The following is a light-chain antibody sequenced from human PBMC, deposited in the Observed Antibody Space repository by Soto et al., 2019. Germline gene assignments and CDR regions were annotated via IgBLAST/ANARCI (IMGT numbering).Light chain of an antibody. Sequence: QLVLTQPPSASGTPGQRVAISCSGSSSNIGTNTVNWHQQLPGSAPQLLIYNTNQRPSGVPGRFSGSKSGASASLAISGLQSEVEADYYCAAWDGSLNVVLFGGGTKLTVL. V-gene: IGLV1-44*01. J-gene: IGLJ2*01. CDR1: SSNIGTNT. CDR3: AAWDGSLNVVL. CDR2: NTN.